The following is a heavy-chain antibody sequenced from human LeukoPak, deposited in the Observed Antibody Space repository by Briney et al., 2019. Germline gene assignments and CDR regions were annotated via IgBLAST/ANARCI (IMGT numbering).Heavy chain of an antibody. CDR1: GGSFSGYY. V-gene: IGHV4-59*12. Sequence: SETLSLTCAVYGGSFSGYYWSWIRQPPGKGLEWIGYIYYSGSTNYNPSLKSRVTISVDTSKNQFSLRLSSVTAADTAVYYCARSHPILRYFDWLLPFDYWGQGTLVTVSS. J-gene: IGHJ4*02. CDR2: IYYSGST. D-gene: IGHD3-9*01. CDR3: ARSHPILRYFDWLLPFDY.